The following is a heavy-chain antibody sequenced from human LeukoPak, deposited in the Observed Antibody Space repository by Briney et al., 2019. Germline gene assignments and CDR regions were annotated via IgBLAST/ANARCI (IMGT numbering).Heavy chain of an antibody. Sequence: KPSETLSLTCTVSGGSISSRSDFWGWIRQPPGKGLEWIGSTYYSGSTYYNPSLKSRVTISVDTSNNQFSLKLSSVTAADTAVYYCARGDCISTSCYTRDNWFDPWGQGTLVTVSS. CDR2: TYYSGST. D-gene: IGHD2-2*02. V-gene: IGHV4-39*07. CDR1: GGSISSRSDF. J-gene: IGHJ5*02. CDR3: ARGDCISTSCYTRDNWFDP.